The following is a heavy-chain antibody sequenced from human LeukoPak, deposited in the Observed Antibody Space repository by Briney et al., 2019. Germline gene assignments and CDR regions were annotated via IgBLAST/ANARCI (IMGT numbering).Heavy chain of an antibody. CDR1: GFTFSAYS. V-gene: IGHV3-48*01. D-gene: IGHD3-22*01. Sequence: GGSLRLSCAASGFTFSAYSMTWVRQAPGKGLEWVSYITSSSTTIYYADSVKGRFTISRDNAKNSLYLQMNSLRAEDTAVYYCATAEDYYDSSGYRFDYWGQGTLVTVSS. J-gene: IGHJ4*02. CDR3: ATAEDYYDSSGYRFDY. CDR2: ITSSSTTI.